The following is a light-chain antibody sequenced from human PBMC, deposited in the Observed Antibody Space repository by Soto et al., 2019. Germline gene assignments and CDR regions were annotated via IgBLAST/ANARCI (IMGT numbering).Light chain of an antibody. Sequence: QSVLAQPPSASGTPGQRVTISCSGSSSNIGSNTVNWYQQLPGTAPKLLIYSNNQRPSGGPDRFSGSKSGTSASLAISGLQPEDEADYYCAAWVYSLNRYGFGTGSKVTVL. CDR1: SSNIGSNT. J-gene: IGLJ1*01. CDR3: AAWVYSLNRYG. V-gene: IGLV1-44*01. CDR2: SNN.